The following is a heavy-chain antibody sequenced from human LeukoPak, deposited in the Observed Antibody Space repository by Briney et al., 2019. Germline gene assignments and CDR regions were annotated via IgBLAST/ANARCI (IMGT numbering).Heavy chain of an antibody. CDR1: GYTFTSYD. J-gene: IGHJ6*02. V-gene: IGHV1-8*01. CDR2: MNPNSGNT. D-gene: IGHD3-22*01. Sequence: GASVKVSCKASGYTFTSYDINWVRQATGQGLEWMGWMNPNSGNTGYAQKFQGRVTTTRNTSISTAYMELSSLRSEDTAVYYCAINYYDSSGYYPHYFYYYYGMDVWGQGTTVTVSS. CDR3: AINYYDSSGYYPHYFYYYYGMDV.